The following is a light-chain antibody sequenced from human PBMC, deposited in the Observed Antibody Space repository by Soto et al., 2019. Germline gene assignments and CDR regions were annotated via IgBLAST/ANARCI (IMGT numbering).Light chain of an antibody. CDR3: QQYDTYWT. Sequence: DIKMTQSPSTLSASVGDRVTITCRASQSISSWMAWYQQKPGKAPKLLIQKASSLEGGVPSRFSGSGSGTDFTLTISSLQPDDLATYYCQQYDTYWTFGQGTKVEI. CDR1: QSISSW. J-gene: IGKJ1*01. V-gene: IGKV1-5*03. CDR2: KAS.